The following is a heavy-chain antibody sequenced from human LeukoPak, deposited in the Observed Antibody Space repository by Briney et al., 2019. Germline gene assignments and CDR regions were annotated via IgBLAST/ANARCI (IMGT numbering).Heavy chain of an antibody. CDR1: GYTFTSSG. Sequence: ASVKASCKASGYTFTSSGISWVRQAPGQGLEWMGWISANNGNTNYAQKRQGRVTMTTDPSTRTAYMELRSLRSDAPAVYYSARDQRIVVVTATVGWFDPWGQGTLVTVPS. J-gene: IGHJ5*02. CDR2: ISANNGNT. D-gene: IGHD2-21*02. V-gene: IGHV1-18*01. CDR3: ARDQRIVVVTATVGWFDP.